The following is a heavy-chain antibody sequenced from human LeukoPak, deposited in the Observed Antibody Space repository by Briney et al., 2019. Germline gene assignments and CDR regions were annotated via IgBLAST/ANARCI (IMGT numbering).Heavy chain of an antibody. V-gene: IGHV1-18*01. CDR3: ARTGRGITYYDFWSGYRWFDP. CDR2: ISAYNGNT. J-gene: IGHJ5*02. Sequence: ASVKVSCKASGYTFTSYGISWVRQAPGQGLERMGWISAYNGNTNYAQKLQGRVTMTTDTSTSTAYMELRSLRSDDTAVYYCARTGRGITYYDFWSGYRWFDPWGQGTLVTVSS. CDR1: GYTFTSYG. D-gene: IGHD3-3*01.